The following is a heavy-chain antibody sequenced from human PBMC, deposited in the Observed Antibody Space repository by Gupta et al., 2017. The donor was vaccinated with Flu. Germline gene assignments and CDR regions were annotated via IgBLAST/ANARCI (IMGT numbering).Heavy chain of an antibody. D-gene: IGHD3-16*01. V-gene: IGHV3-48*03. Sequence: CAASGLTLSSYDMSWVRQAPGRGLEWVSFISSSGVTYYGDPVRGRFTISRDNAKNSLYLQMSGLRDEDTAVYYCATGHWAKWGQGTLVNVSS. J-gene: IGHJ4*02. CDR2: ISSSGVT. CDR3: ATGHWAK. CDR1: GLTLSSYD.